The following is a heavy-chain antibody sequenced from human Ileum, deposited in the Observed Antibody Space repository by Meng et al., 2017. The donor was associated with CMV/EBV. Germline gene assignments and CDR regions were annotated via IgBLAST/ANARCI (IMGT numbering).Heavy chain of an antibody. J-gene: IGHJ6*02. D-gene: IGHD2-21*01. V-gene: IGHV3-23*01. CDR2: ISNSGEST. CDR3: AKDAACVGGYPACPDYHYGMDV. CDR1: GFTFGNYA. Sequence: GESLKISCVASGFTFGNYAIHWVRQAPGKGLECVSSISNSGESTYYADSVKGRFSISRDNLKNTLYLQMASLRVDDSAIYFCAKDAACVGGYPACPDYHYGMDVWGQGTTVTVSS.